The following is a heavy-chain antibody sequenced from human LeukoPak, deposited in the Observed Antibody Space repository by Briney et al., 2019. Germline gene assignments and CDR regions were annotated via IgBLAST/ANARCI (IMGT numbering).Heavy chain of an antibody. D-gene: IGHD3-16*01. CDR3: ARDGGYYYYYMDV. CDR1: GFTFYDYA. CDR2: ISWNSGSI. Sequence: GRSLRLSCAASGFTFYDYAMHWVRQAPGKGLEWVSGISWNSGSIGYADSVKGRFTISRDNAKNSLYLQMDSLRAEDTALYYCARDGGYYYYYMDVWGKGTTVTVSS. J-gene: IGHJ6*03. V-gene: IGHV3-9*01.